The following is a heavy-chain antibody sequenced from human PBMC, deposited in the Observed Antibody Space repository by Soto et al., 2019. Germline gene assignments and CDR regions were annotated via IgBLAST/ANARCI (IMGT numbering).Heavy chain of an antibody. D-gene: IGHD3-10*01. J-gene: IGHJ4*02. Sequence: QVQLQESGPGLVKPSQTLSLTCTVSGGSISSGDYYWSWIRQPPGKGLEWIGYIYYSGSTYYNPSPKSRVTISADTSKSQSAGKLSSATAADTGVYDCARDGVLWAWRGVYFDYWGQGTLVTVSS. CDR2: IYYSGST. CDR3: ARDGVLWAWRGVYFDY. V-gene: IGHV4-30-4*01. CDR1: GGSISSGDYY.